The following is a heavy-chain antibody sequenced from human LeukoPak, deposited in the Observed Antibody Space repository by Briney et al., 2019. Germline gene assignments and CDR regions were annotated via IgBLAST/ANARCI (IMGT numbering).Heavy chain of an antibody. CDR1: GYTFTGYY. CDR2: INPNSGGT. V-gene: IGHV1-2*02. D-gene: IGHD3-3*01. CDR3: ARGSYDFWSGYRSFDC. J-gene: IGHJ4*02. Sequence: ASVKVSCKASGYTFTGYYMHWVRQAPGQGLEWMGWINPNSGGTNYAQKFQGRVTMTRDTSISTAYMELSRLRSDDTAVYYCARGSYDFWSGYRSFDCWGQGTLVTVSS.